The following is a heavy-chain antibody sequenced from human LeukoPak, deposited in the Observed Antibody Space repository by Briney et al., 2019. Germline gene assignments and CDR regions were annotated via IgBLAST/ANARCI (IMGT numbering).Heavy chain of an antibody. J-gene: IGHJ3*02. CDR3: ARVELYYYDSSGYYPDAFDI. CDR2: XXXSXXT. V-gene: IGHV4-39*01. Sequence: SETLSLTCTVSGXXIXXSSYXXXXXRQPXGKGLEWIGSXXXSXXTYYNPSLXSRXTISVDTSKNQFPLKLSSVTAADTAVYYCARVELYYYDSSGYYPDAFDIWGQGTMVTVSS. D-gene: IGHD3-22*01. CDR1: GXXIXXSSYX.